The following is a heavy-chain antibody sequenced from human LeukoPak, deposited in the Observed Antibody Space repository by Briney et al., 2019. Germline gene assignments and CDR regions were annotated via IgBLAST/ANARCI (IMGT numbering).Heavy chain of an antibody. CDR3: ARDGATGYYDSSGYFDY. CDR1: GFTFSSYS. J-gene: IGHJ4*02. D-gene: IGHD3-22*01. CDR2: MSSSSSYI. Sequence: GGSLRLSCAASGFTFSSYSMNWVRQAPGKGLEWVSSMSSSSSYIYYAESVKGRFTISRDDAKNSLYLQMNSLRAEDTVVYYCARDGATGYYDSSGYFDYWGQGTLVTVSS. V-gene: IGHV3-21*01.